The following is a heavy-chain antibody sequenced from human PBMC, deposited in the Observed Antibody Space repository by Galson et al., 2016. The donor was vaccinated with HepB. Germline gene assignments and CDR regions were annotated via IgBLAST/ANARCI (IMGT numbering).Heavy chain of an antibody. V-gene: IGHV4-34*01. D-gene: IGHD4-17*01. CDR2: INHSGSA. CDR1: GGSFSDYY. Sequence: SETLSLTCAVYGGSFSDYYWSWIRQSPGKGLGWIGEINHSGSANYNPSLKSRVTISVDRSQNQFSLRLNSVTAADTAVYYCSRGYGDSTVQLWFDPWGQGTLVTVSS. CDR3: SRGYGDSTVQLWFDP. J-gene: IGHJ5*02.